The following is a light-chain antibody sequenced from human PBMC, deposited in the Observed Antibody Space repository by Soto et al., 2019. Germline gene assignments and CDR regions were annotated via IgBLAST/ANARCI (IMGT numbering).Light chain of an antibody. CDR3: QTWGAGNVL. V-gene: IGLV4-69*01. CDR1: SGHNTYA. J-gene: IGLJ2*01. Sequence: QSVLTQSPSASASLGTSVNPTCTLSSGHNTYAIAWHHQQPQRGPRYLMRLNSDGSHSKGDGIPDRFSGSSSGAERYLTISSLQSEDEADYYCQTWGAGNVLFGGGTKVTVL. CDR2: LNSDGSH.